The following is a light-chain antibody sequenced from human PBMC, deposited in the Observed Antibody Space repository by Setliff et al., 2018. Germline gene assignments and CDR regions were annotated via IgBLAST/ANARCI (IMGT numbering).Light chain of an antibody. Sequence: ALTQPRSVSVSPGQSVTISCTGTSSDVGRYNFVSWYQQHPGKAPKLIIYDVTKRPSGVPDRFSGSKSGNTASLTISGLQAEDEADYSCCSYADTYISVFGTGTKVTVL. CDR1: SSDVGRYNF. J-gene: IGLJ1*01. CDR2: DVT. V-gene: IGLV2-11*01. CDR3: CSYADTYISV.